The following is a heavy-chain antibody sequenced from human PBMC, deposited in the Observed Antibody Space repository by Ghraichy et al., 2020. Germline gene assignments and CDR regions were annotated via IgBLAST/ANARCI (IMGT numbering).Heavy chain of an antibody. CDR3: ARGLTSGHYYYYYYMDV. Sequence: SETLSLTCTVYGGSISSYYWNWIRQPPGRGLEWIGYIYYNGNTNYNPSLKSRVTISKDTSNNQFSLRLSSVTAADTAVYYCARGLTSGHYYYYYYMDVWGKGTTVTVSS. V-gene: IGHV4-59*01. CDR1: GGSISSYY. CDR2: IYYNGNT. J-gene: IGHJ6*03. D-gene: IGHD2-8*01.